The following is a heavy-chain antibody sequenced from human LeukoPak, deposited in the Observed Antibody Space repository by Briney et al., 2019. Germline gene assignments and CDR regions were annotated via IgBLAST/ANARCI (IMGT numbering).Heavy chain of an antibody. CDR3: ARDPARSFDI. V-gene: IGHV3-33*01. CDR1: GFVFSYHG. Sequence: GGSLRLSCAASGFVFSYHGMHWVRQAPGKGLEWVAAIWSDGTNTNYADSVKGRFTISRDISKNTLYLQLNSLRAEDTAVYYCARDPARSFDIWGQGTMVPVSS. CDR2: IWSDGTNT. D-gene: IGHD4-17*01. J-gene: IGHJ3*02.